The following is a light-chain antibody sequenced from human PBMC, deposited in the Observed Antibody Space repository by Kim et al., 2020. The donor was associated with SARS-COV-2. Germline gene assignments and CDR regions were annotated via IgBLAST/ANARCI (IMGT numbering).Light chain of an antibody. CDR2: HVS. V-gene: IGLV2-14*04. J-gene: IGLJ2*01. CDR1: NSDIGNYNY. CDR3: CSYTTRNTLI. Sequence: GQSITISCTGTNSDIGNYNYVSWYQQNPGKTPNLMIYHVSKRASGVSNRFSGSKFGDTASLTISGLQAEDEADYYCCSYTTRNTLIFGGGTKLTVL.